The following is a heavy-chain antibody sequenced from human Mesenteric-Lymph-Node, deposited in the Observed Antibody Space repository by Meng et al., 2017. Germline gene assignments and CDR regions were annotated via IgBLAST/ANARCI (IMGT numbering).Heavy chain of an antibody. D-gene: IGHD4-17*01. CDR1: GYTFTSYE. CDR2: ISAYNGNT. CDR3: ARGPVLATVTTLVDY. J-gene: IGHJ4*02. V-gene: IGHV1-18*01. Sequence: ASVKVSCKASGYTFTSYEINWVRQAPGQGLEWMGWISAYNGNTTHAQKLQGRVTMTTDTSTSTAYMELRSLRSDDAAVYYCARGPVLATVTTLVDYWGQGTLVTVSS.